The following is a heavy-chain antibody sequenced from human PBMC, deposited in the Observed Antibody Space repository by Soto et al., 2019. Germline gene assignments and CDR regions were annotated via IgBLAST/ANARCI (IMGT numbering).Heavy chain of an antibody. CDR1: GFTFSSYS. CDR2: ISSSSSTI. Sequence: EVQLVESGGGLVQPGGSLRLSCAASGFTFSSYSMNWVRQAPGKGLEWVSYISSSSSTIYYADSVKGRFTISRDNAKNSLYLQMNSLRAEDTAVYYCAREGPYSLTWFDPWGQGNLVTVSS. V-gene: IGHV3-48*01. CDR3: AREGPYSLTWFDP. D-gene: IGHD1-26*01. J-gene: IGHJ5*02.